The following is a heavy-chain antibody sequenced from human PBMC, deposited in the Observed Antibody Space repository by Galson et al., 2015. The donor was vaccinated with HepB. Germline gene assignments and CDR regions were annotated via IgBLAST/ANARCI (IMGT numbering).Heavy chain of an antibody. CDR2: ISSDGSIK. J-gene: IGHJ4*02. V-gene: IGHV3-30*14. D-gene: IGHD2-15*01. CDR1: GFTFSDYP. Sequence: LRLSCAASGFTFSDYPMHWVRQPPGKGLEWVALISSDGSIKYYADSVRGRFSISRDNSKNALYLQMTSLTAEDTAVYYCATVWWGRGYWDQGTLITVSS. CDR3: ATVWWGRGY.